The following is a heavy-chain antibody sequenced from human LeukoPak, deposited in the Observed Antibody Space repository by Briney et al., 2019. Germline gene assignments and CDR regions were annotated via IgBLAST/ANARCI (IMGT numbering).Heavy chain of an antibody. J-gene: IGHJ3*02. D-gene: IGHD4-17*01. V-gene: IGHV3-48*01. CDR1: GFTFSSYS. CDR3: ARDRPLSRTTVPDAFDI. Sequence: GGSLRLSCAASGFTFSSYSMNWVRQAPGKGLEWVSYISSSSTIYYADSVKGRFTISRDNAKNSLYLQMNSLRAEDTAVYYCARDRPLSRTTVPDAFDIWGQGTMVTVSS. CDR2: ISSSSTI.